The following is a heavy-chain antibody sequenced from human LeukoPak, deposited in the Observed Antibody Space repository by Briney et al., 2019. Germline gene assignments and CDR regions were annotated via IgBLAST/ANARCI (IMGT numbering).Heavy chain of an antibody. D-gene: IGHD3-22*01. CDR3: AKSSRTSYYDSSGYPRGAFDI. J-gene: IGHJ3*02. V-gene: IGHV3-21*01. CDR2: ISSSSSYI. CDR1: GFTFSSYS. Sequence: PGGSLRLSCAASGFTFSSYSMNWVRQAPGKGLEWVSSISSSSSYIYYADSVKGRLTISRDNAKNSLYLQMNSLRAEDTAVYYCAKSSRTSYYDSSGYPRGAFDIWGQGTMVTVSS.